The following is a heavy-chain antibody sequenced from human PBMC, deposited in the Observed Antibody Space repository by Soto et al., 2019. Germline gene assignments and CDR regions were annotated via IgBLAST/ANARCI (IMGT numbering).Heavy chain of an antibody. CDR1: GYSFTSYW. V-gene: IGHV5-51*01. D-gene: IGHD3-22*01. CDR2: IYPGDSDT. Sequence: PGESLKISCKGSGYSFTSYWIGWVRQMPGKGLEWMGVIYPGDSDTRYSPSFQGQVTISADKSISTAYLQWSSLKASDTAMYYCARLLSDPDSSGYSDYWGQGTLVIVSS. CDR3: ARLLSDPDSSGYSDY. J-gene: IGHJ4*02.